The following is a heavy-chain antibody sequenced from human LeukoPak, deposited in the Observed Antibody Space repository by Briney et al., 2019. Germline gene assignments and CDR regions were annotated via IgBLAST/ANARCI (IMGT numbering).Heavy chain of an antibody. CDR1: GLTFSSYG. D-gene: IGHD3-22*01. CDR2: IYSGGST. CDR3: AAHSSGYLGWFDP. J-gene: IGHJ5*02. Sequence: GGSLRLSCAASGLTFSSYGMSWVRQAPGKGLEWVSLIYSGGSTYYADSVKGRFTISRDNSKNTLYVQMNSLRAEDTAVYYCAAHSSGYLGWFDPWGQGTLVTVSS. V-gene: IGHV3-66*01.